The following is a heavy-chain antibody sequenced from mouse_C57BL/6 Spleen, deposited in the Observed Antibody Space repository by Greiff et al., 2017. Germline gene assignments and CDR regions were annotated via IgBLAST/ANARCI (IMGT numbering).Heavy chain of an antibody. Sequence: VQLQESGAELARPGASVKMSCKASGYTFTSYTMHWVKQRPGQGLEWIGYINPSSGYTKYNQKFKDKATLTADKSSSTAYMQLSSLTSEDSAVYYCALDSSGYYFDYWGQGTTLTVSS. CDR1: GYTFTSYT. CDR3: ALDSSGYYFDY. V-gene: IGHV1-4*01. D-gene: IGHD3-2*02. CDR2: INPSSGYT. J-gene: IGHJ2*01.